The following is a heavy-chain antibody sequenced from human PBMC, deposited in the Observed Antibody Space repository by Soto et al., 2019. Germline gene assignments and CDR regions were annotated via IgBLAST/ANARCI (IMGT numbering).Heavy chain of an antibody. D-gene: IGHD6-6*01. J-gene: IGHJ4*02. CDR1: GYTFTTYG. V-gene: IGHV1-18*04. CDR2: ISAYDGNT. CDR3: ARDPATAYSSSSFDC. Sequence: ASVKVSCKASGYTFTTYGITWLRQAPGQGLEWMGWISAYDGNTNYAQKLQGRVSMTTDPSTNTAYMELRSLRSDDTAVYYCARDPATAYSSSSFDCWGQGTLVTVSS.